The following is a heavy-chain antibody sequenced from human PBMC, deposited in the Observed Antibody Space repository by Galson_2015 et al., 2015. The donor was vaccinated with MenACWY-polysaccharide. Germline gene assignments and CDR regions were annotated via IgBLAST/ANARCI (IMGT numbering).Heavy chain of an antibody. CDR2: IGTAGDT. D-gene: IGHD5-12*01. J-gene: IGHJ4*02. CDR3: VRDSRGCIGYHS. V-gene: IGHV3-13*04. Sequence: SLRLSCAASGFTFSSYDMHWVRQPTGKGLEWVSAIGTAGDTYYPGSVKGRFTISRENAKHSLYLQLNSLRAGDTAIYYCVRDSRGCIGYHSWGQGTLVTVSS. CDR1: GFTFSSYD.